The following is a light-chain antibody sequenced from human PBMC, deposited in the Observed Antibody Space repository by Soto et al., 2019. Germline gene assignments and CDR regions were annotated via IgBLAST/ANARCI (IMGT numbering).Light chain of an antibody. J-gene: IGKJ1*01. CDR3: MQSLQTPWT. Sequence: DIVMTQSPLSLPVTPGEPASISCRSSQTLLHSNGYNYLDRYLQKPGQSPQLLISLGSDRASGVPDRFSGSGSGTDFTLKISRVEAEDVGVYYCMQSLQTPWTFGQGTNVGIK. V-gene: IGKV2-28*01. CDR2: LGS. CDR1: QTLLHSNGYNY.